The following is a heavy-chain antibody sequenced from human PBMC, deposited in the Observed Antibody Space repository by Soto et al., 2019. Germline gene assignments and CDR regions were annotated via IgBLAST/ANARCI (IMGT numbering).Heavy chain of an antibody. J-gene: IGHJ4*02. D-gene: IGHD6-13*01. CDR3: AKENGYSSSWLEFDY. Sequence: GGSLRLSCAASGFTFSSYAMSWVRQAPGKGLEWVSAISGSGGSTYYADSVKGRFTISRDNSKNTLYLQTNSLRAEDTAVYYCAKENGYSSSWLEFDYWGQGTLVTVSS. V-gene: IGHV3-23*01. CDR1: GFTFSSYA. CDR2: ISGSGGST.